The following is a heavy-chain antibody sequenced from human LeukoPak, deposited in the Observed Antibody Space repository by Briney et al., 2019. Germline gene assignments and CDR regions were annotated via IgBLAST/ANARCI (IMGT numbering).Heavy chain of an antibody. J-gene: IGHJ6*04. Sequence: GGSLRLSCAASGVTFRSYEKNWVRQAPGKGLEWVSYISSSDSTIYYADPVKGRFTISRDNAKSSLYLQMNSLRAEDTAVYYCAELGITMIGGVWGKGTTVTISS. CDR1: GVTFRSYE. CDR2: ISSSDSTI. V-gene: IGHV3-48*03. D-gene: IGHD3-10*02. CDR3: AELGITMIGGV.